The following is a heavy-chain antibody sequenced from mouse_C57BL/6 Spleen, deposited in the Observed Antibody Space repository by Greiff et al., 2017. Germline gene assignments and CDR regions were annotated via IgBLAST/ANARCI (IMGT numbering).Heavy chain of an antibody. CDR3: ARRIFITTVVAWDY. Sequence: VQLKQSGPVLVKPGASVKMSCKASGYTFTDYYMNWVKQSHGKSLEWIGVINPYNGGTSYNQKFKGKATLTVDKSSSTAYMELNSLTSEDSAVYYCARRIFITTVVAWDYWGQGTTLTVSS. CDR1: GYTFTDYY. V-gene: IGHV1-19*01. D-gene: IGHD1-1*01. J-gene: IGHJ2*01. CDR2: INPYNGGT.